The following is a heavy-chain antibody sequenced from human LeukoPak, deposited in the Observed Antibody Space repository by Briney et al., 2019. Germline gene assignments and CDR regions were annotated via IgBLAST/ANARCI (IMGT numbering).Heavy chain of an antibody. V-gene: IGHV3-30*02. CDR2: IRYDGSNK. CDR1: GFTFSSYG. D-gene: IGHD4-17*01. Sequence: GGSLRLSCAASGFTFSSYGMHWVRQAPGKGLEWVAFIRYDGSNKYYADSVKGRFTISRDNSKNTLYLQMNSLRAEDTAVYYCAKDTTVTVSPYYYYYMDVWGKGTTVTVSS. CDR3: AKDTTVTVSPYYYYYMDV. J-gene: IGHJ6*03.